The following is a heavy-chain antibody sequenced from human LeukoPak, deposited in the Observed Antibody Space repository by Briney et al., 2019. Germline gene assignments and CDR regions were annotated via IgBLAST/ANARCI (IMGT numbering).Heavy chain of an antibody. CDR2: ISSGSSTI. J-gene: IGHJ4*02. Sequence: GSLRLSYAASGFTFSRYSMSWVRQAPGKGLEWVSYISSGSSTIHYADSVKGRFTISRDNAKNSLYLQMNSLTDEDTAVYYCARDQTGDFWGQGTLVTVSS. CDR1: GFTFSRYS. D-gene: IGHD7-27*01. V-gene: IGHV3-48*02. CDR3: ARDQTGDF.